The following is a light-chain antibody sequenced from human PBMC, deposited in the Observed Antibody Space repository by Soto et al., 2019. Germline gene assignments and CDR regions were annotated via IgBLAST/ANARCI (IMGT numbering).Light chain of an antibody. J-gene: IGKJ4*01. V-gene: IGKV1-39*01. CDR1: QSVSNH. Sequence: DIQMTQSPSSLSASVGDRVTITCRASQSVSNHLNWYQQKPGKAPKLLIYASSSLQSGVPSRFRGRGSGTDFTLTISSLQPEDFATYYCQQSHSNIQDLTFGGGTKVEIK. CDR2: ASS. CDR3: QQSHSNIQDLT.